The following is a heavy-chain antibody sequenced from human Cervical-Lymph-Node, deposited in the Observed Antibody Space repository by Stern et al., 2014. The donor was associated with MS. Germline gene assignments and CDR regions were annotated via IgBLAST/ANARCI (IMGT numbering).Heavy chain of an antibody. J-gene: IGHJ2*01. D-gene: IGHD7-27*01. CDR1: GGSISSYY. V-gene: IGHV4-59*01. CDR3: ARAPETGAYWYFDL. CDR2: IYYSGST. Sequence: VQLVESGPGLVKPSETLSLTCTVSGGSISSYYWSWIRQPPGKGLEWIGYIYYSGSTNYNPSLKSRVTISVDTSKNQFSLKLSSVTAADTAVYYCARAPETGAYWYFDLWGRGTLVTVSS.